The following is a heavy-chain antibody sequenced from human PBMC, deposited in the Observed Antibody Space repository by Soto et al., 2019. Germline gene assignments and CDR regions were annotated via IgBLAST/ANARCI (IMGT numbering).Heavy chain of an antibody. Sequence: XVSLGLSCVASGLTVSNNYINWVRQAPGKGLEWVSVIHTNDNTFYAASVKGRFIISRDTSRNTLYLQMNSLRAEDTAVYYCARDKLSGYGAFDIWGQGTMVTVSS. V-gene: IGHV3-53*01. CDR3: ARDKLSGYGAFDI. CDR1: GLTVSNNY. J-gene: IGHJ3*02. D-gene: IGHD3-3*01. CDR2: IHTNDNT.